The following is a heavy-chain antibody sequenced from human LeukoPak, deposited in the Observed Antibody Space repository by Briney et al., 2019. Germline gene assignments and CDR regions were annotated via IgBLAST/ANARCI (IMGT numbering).Heavy chain of an antibody. D-gene: IGHD5-12*01. V-gene: IGHV3-23*01. CDR1: GFTFSSYA. CDR3: AKGGYSGYDLEYYFDY. Sequence: GGSLRLSCAASGFTFSSYAMSWVRQAPGKGLEWVSAISGSGGSTYYADSVKGRFTISRDNSKNTLYLQMNCLRAEDTAVYYCAKGGYSGYDLEYYFDYWGQGTLVTVSS. J-gene: IGHJ4*02. CDR2: ISGSGGST.